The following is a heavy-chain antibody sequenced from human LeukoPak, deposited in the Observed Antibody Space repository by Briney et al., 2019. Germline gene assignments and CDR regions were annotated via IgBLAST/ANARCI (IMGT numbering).Heavy chain of an antibody. J-gene: IGHJ4*02. Sequence: PSETLSLTCTVSGGSISSSSYYWGWIRQPPGKGLEWIGSIYYSGSTYYNPSLKSRVTISVDTSKNQFSLKLSSVTAADTAVYYCARTRYSSGWFFDYWGQGILVTVSS. CDR2: IYYSGST. CDR1: GGSISSSSYY. CDR3: ARTRYSSGWFFDY. V-gene: IGHV4-39*07. D-gene: IGHD6-19*01.